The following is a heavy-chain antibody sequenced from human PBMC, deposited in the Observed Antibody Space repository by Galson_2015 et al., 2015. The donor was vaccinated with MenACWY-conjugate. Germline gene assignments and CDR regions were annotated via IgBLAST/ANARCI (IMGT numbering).Heavy chain of an antibody. V-gene: IGHV3-11*01. J-gene: IGHJ4*02. CDR1: GFTFSDYY. CDR2: ISNTSGFR. CDR3: ARDRGGPVAGERGPANY. Sequence: LSCAASGFTFSDYYMNWVRQAPGKGLEWISYISNTSGFRYYADSVKGRFTISRDDAKNSLYLQMNSLRAEDTAVYYCARDRGGPVAGERGPANYWGQGALVTVSS. D-gene: IGHD6-19*01.